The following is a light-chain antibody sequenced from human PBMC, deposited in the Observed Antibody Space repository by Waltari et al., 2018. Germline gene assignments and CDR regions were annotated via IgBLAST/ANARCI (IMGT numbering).Light chain of an antibody. Sequence: EIVLTQSPVTLSLSPGERATLSCRASQPINANYFAWYQHKPGQAPRLLIFGKSYRATGIPDRFSGSGSGTDFTLTISGLEPEDFAVYYCQQYGHSPRTFGQGTKVEIK. V-gene: IGKV3-20*01. J-gene: IGKJ1*01. CDR3: QQYGHSPRT. CDR1: QPINANY. CDR2: GKS.